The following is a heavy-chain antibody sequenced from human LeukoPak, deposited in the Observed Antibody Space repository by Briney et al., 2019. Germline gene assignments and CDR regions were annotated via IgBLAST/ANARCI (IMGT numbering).Heavy chain of an antibody. CDR1: GYTFTSYG. Sequence: ASVKVSCKASGYTFTSYGISWVRQAPGQGLEWMGWISAYNGNTNYAQKLQGRVTVTTDTSTSTAYMELRSLRSDDTAVYYCARDRYEQWLETGFGYWGQGTLVTVSS. J-gene: IGHJ4*02. CDR2: ISAYNGNT. D-gene: IGHD6-19*01. V-gene: IGHV1-18*01. CDR3: ARDRYEQWLETGFGY.